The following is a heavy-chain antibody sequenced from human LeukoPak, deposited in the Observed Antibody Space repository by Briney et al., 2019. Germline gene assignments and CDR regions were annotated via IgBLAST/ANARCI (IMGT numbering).Heavy chain of an antibody. CDR1: GFTFDDYG. CDR3: ARGSLYCSGGSCYEN. Sequence: GGSLRLSCAASGFTFDDYGMSWVRQAPGKGLEWVSGINWNGGSTGYADSVKGRFTISRDNAKNSLYLQMNSLRAEDTALYYCARGSLYCSGGSCYENWGQGTLVTVSS. CDR2: INWNGGST. J-gene: IGHJ4*02. D-gene: IGHD2-15*01. V-gene: IGHV3-20*04.